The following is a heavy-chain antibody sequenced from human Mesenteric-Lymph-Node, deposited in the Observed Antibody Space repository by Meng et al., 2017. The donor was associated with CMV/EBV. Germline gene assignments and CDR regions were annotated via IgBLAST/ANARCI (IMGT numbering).Heavy chain of an antibody. CDR3: HTYYYGSGSYRHYYYYGMDV. V-gene: IGHV3-21*01. CDR2: ISSNSLTST. CDR1: GFSFSSHS. Sequence: GGSLRLSCAASGFSFSSHSMNWVRQAPGKGLEWVSCISSNSLTSTYYGDSVKGRFTISRDNAKNSLYLQMNSLRAEDTAVYYYHTYYYGSGSYRHYYYYGMDVWGQGTTVTVSS. D-gene: IGHD3-10*01. J-gene: IGHJ6*02.